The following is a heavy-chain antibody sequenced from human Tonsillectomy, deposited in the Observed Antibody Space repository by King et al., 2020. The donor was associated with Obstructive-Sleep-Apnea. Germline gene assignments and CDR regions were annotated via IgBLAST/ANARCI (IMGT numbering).Heavy chain of an antibody. CDR1: XGTFSNXG. Sequence: VQLVQSGAEVKKPGSSVKVXCRVXXGTFSNXGLSWVRQAPGQGLEWMGGILPRSGATNYXQKFXDRVTFTADVSRTTAYLELYSLEYGDTAVSYCARDGRPVTVNVVLRANNFFDPWGQGTLVTVSS. D-gene: IGHD2-21*01. CDR2: ILPRSGAT. J-gene: IGHJ5*02. V-gene: IGHV1-69*01. CDR3: ARDGRPVTVNVVLRANNFFDP.